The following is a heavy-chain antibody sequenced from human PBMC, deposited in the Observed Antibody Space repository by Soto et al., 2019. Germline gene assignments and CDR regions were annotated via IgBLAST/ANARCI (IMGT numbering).Heavy chain of an antibody. CDR1: GYTFTSYY. V-gene: IGHV1-46*01. CDR3: ARDRGPLIAAAGREFNWFDP. Sequence: QVQLVQSGAEVKKPGASVKVSCKASGYTFTSYYMHWVRQAPGQGLEWMGIINPSGGSTSYAQKFQGRVTMTRETSTSTVYIELSSLRSEDTAVYYCARDRGPLIAAAGREFNWFDPWGQGTLVTVSS. CDR2: INPSGGST. J-gene: IGHJ5*02. D-gene: IGHD6-13*01.